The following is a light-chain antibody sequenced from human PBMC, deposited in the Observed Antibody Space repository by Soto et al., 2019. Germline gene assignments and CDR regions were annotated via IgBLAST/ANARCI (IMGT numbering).Light chain of an antibody. V-gene: IGKV1-33*01. CDR1: QSIGYS. CDR3: QQFDSLPQT. J-gene: IGKJ1*01. Sequence: DIQMTQSPSTVSASVGDRVIITCRASQSIGYSLAWYQQKPGKAPKLLIYDASNLETGVPSRFSGSGSGTDFTFTISGLQPEDIATYYCQQFDSLPQTFGQGTMVDI. CDR2: DAS.